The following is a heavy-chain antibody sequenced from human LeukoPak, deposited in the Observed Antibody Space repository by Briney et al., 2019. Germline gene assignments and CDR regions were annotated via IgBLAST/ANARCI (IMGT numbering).Heavy chain of an antibody. V-gene: IGHV3-21*01. CDR1: GFTFSSST. Sequence: GSLRLSCAASGFTFSSSTMNWVRQAPGQGLEWVSSISSSSSNTHYADSVKGRFTISRDNAKNSLYLQMNSLRDEDTAVYYCVYGDNRGYWGQGTLVTVSS. D-gene: IGHD4-17*01. J-gene: IGHJ4*02. CDR3: VYGDNRGY. CDR2: ISSSSSNT.